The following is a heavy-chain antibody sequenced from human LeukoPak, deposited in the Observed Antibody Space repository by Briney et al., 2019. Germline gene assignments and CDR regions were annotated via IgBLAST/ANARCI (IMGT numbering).Heavy chain of an antibody. V-gene: IGHV3-33*01. CDR3: ARERGYMIVVDGFDY. CDR1: GFTFSSYG. Sequence: PGRSLRLSCAASGFTFSSYGMHWVRQAPGKGLEWVAVIWYDGSNKYYADSVKGRFTISRDNSKNTLYLQMNSLRAEDTAVYYCARERGYMIVVDGFDYWGQGTLVTVS. D-gene: IGHD3-22*01. J-gene: IGHJ4*02. CDR2: IWYDGSNK.